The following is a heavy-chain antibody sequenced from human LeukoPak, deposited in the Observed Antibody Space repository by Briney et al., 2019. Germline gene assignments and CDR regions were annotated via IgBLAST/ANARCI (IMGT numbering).Heavy chain of an antibody. V-gene: IGHV1-69*13. Sequence: GASVKVSCKASGGTFSSYAISWVRQAPGQGLEWMGGIIPIFGTANYAQKFQGRVTITADESTSTAYMELSSLRSEDTAVYYCARQYSNGWYEDYWGQGTLVTVSS. D-gene: IGHD6-13*01. J-gene: IGHJ4*02. CDR1: GGTFSSYA. CDR2: IIPIFGTA. CDR3: ARQYSNGWYEDY.